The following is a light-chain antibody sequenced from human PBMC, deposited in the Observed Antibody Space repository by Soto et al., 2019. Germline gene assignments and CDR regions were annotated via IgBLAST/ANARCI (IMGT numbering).Light chain of an antibody. CDR3: QQYYSTPPT. CDR2: WAS. J-gene: IGKJ4*01. V-gene: IGKV4-1*01. Sequence: DIVMTQSPDSLAVSLDERATINCKSSQIVLYSSNNKNYLAWYQQKPGQPPKLLIYWASTRESGVPDRFSGSGSVTDFTLTISSLQAEDVAVYYCQQYYSTPPTFGGGTKVDIK. CDR1: QIVLYSSNNKNY.